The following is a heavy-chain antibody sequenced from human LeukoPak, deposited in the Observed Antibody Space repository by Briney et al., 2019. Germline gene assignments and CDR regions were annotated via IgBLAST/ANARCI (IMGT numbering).Heavy chain of an antibody. D-gene: IGHD3-22*01. Sequence: ASVKVSCKASGYTFTGYYMHWVRQAPGQGLEWMGWINPNSGGTNYAQKFQGRVTMTRDTSISTAYMELSRLRSDDTAVYYCARDFDPITMIVVVITDAFDIWGQGTMVTVSS. J-gene: IGHJ3*02. V-gene: IGHV1-2*02. CDR1: GYTFTGYY. CDR2: INPNSGGT. CDR3: ARDFDPITMIVVVITDAFDI.